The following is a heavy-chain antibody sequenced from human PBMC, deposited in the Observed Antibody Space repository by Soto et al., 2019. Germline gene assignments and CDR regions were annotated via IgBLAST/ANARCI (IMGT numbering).Heavy chain of an antibody. D-gene: IGHD3-16*01. V-gene: IGHV3-21*01. CDR3: ARDLNDYIWGSHAFDI. Sequence: GGSLRLSCAASGFTFSSYSMNWVRQAPGKGLEWVSSISSSSSYIYYADSVKGRFTISRDNAKNSLYLQMNSLRAEDTAVYYCARDLNDYIWGSHAFDIWGQGTMVTVSS. CDR2: ISSSSSYI. J-gene: IGHJ3*02. CDR1: GFTFSSYS.